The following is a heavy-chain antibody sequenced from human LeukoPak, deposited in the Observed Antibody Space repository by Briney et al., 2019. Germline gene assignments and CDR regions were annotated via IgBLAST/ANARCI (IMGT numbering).Heavy chain of an antibody. CDR1: GFTFDDYA. Sequence: PGGSLRLSYAASGFTFDDYAMHWVRQAPGKGLEWVSGISWNSGSIGYADSVKGRFTISRDNAKNTLYLQMNSLRAEDTAVYYCARDGYYYDSSGYYYPDYWGQGTLVTVSS. D-gene: IGHD3-22*01. CDR3: ARDGYYYDSSGYYYPDY. CDR2: ISWNSGSI. J-gene: IGHJ4*02. V-gene: IGHV3-9*01.